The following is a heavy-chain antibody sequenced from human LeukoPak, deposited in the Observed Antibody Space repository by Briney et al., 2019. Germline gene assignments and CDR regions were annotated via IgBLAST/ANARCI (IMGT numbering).Heavy chain of an antibody. CDR2: IYTSGST. CDR1: GGSISSGSYY. V-gene: IGHV4-61*02. Sequence: SETLSLTCTVSGGSISSGSYYWSWIRQPAGKGLEWIGRIYTSGSTNYNPSLKSRVTISVDTSKNQFSLKLSSVTAADTAVYYCARLNLDITIGYQYDAFDIWGQGTMVTVSS. D-gene: IGHD3-3*01. J-gene: IGHJ3*02. CDR3: ARLNLDITIGYQYDAFDI.